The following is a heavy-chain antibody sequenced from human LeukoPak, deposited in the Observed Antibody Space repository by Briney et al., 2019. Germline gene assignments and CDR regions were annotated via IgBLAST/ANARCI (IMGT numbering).Heavy chain of an antibody. CDR1: GFTFSSYA. CDR3: ARWSDAFDI. CDR2: ISYDGSNK. V-gene: IGHV3-30*04. D-gene: IGHD3-3*01. Sequence: GGSLRLSCGASGFTFSSYAMHWVRQAPGKGLEWVAVISYDGSNKYYADSVKGRFTISRDNSKNTLYLQMNSLRAEDTAVYYCARWSDAFDIWGQGTMVTVSS. J-gene: IGHJ3*02.